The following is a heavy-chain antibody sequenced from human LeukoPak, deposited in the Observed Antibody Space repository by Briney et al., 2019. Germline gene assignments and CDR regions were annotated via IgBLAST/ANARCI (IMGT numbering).Heavy chain of an antibody. D-gene: IGHD4-17*01. CDR2: IYYSGST. V-gene: IGHV4-59*12. CDR1: GASISRYY. Sequence: SETLSLTCTVSGASISRYYWSWIRQPPGKGLEWIGYIYYSGSTNYNPSLKSRVTISVDTSKNQFSLKLSSVTAADTAVYYCARGQGDYGDLLSNYYYYGMDVWGQGTTVTVSS. CDR3: ARGQGDYGDLLSNYYYYGMDV. J-gene: IGHJ6*02.